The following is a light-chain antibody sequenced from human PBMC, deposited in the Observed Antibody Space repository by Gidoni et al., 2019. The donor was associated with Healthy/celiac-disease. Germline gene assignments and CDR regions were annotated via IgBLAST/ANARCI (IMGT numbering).Light chain of an antibody. Sequence: IQMTQSPSSLSASVGDRVTITCRASQSISSYLNWYQQKPGKAPKLLIYAASSLQSGVPERFSGSGSGTDFTLTISSLQPEDFAIYYCQQSYSTPQTFGQGTKLEIK. V-gene: IGKV1-39*01. CDR1: QSISSY. CDR2: AAS. J-gene: IGKJ2*01. CDR3: QQSYSTPQT.